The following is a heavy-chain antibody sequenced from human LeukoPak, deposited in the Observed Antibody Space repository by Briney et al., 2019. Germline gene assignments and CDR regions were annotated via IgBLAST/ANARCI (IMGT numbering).Heavy chain of an antibody. CDR3: ARASPPLYGSGSYSYYFDY. CDR2: IKQDGSEK. Sequence: GGSLRLSCAASGFTFSSYWMSWVRQAPGKGLEWVANIKQDGSEKYYVDSVKGRFTISRDNAKNSLYLQMNSLRAEDTAVYYCARASPPLYGSGSYSYYFDYWGQGTLVTVSS. V-gene: IGHV3-7*01. CDR1: GFTFSSYW. D-gene: IGHD3-10*01. J-gene: IGHJ4*02.